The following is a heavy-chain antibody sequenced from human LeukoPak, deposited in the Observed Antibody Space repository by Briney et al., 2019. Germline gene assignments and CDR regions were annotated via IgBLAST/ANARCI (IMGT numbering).Heavy chain of an antibody. CDR1: GYTFTSYG. CDR3: ARDQAPLGYCSGGSCPTNWFDP. V-gene: IGHV1-18*01. D-gene: IGHD2-15*01. J-gene: IGHJ5*02. CDR2: ISAYNGNT. Sequence: GASVKVSCKASGYTFTSYGISWVRQAPGQGLEWMGWISAYNGNTNYAQKLQGRVTMTTDTSTSTAYMELRSLRSDDTAVYYCARDQAPLGYCSGGSCPTNWFDPWGQGTLVTVSS.